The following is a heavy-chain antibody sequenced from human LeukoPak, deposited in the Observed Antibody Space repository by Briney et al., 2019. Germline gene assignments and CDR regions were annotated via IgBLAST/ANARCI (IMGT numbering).Heavy chain of an antibody. V-gene: IGHV3-74*01. CDR2: INSDGSST. D-gene: IGHD5-12*01. CDR1: GFTFSSYW. CDR3: ASGIGYSGFEFDC. Sequence: PGGSLRLSCAASGFTFSSYWMHWVRQAPGKGLVWVSRINSDGSSTSYADSVKGRFTISRDNAKNTLYLQMNSLRAEDTAVYYCASGIGYSGFEFDCWGQGTLVTVSS. J-gene: IGHJ4*02.